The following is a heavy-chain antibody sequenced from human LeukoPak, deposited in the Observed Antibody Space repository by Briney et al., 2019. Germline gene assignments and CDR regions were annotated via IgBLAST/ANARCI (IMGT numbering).Heavy chain of an antibody. CDR2: IRYDGSNK. J-gene: IGHJ4*02. CDR1: GFTFSSYG. Sequence: PGGSLRLSCAASGFTFSSYGMHWVRQAPGKGLEWVAFIRYDGSNKYYADSVKGRFTISRDNSKNTLYLQMNSLRAEDTAVYYCARVTRWIQLWLGDYWGQGTLVTVSS. CDR3: ARVTRWIQLWLGDY. V-gene: IGHV3-30*02. D-gene: IGHD5-18*01.